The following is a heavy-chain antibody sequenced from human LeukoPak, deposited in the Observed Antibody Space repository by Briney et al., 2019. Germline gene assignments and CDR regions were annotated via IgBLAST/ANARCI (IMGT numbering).Heavy chain of an antibody. D-gene: IGHD6-13*01. J-gene: IGHJ4*02. CDR1: GGSISSGDYY. V-gene: IGHV4-30-4*08. CDR3: ARGVAQQLVLYYFDY. CDR2: IYYSGST. Sequence: SETLSLTCTVSGGSISSGDYYWSWIRQPPGKGLEWIGYIYYSGSTYYNPSLKSRVTISVDTSKNQFSLKLSSVTAADTAVYYCARGVAQQLVLYYFDYWGQGTLVTVSS.